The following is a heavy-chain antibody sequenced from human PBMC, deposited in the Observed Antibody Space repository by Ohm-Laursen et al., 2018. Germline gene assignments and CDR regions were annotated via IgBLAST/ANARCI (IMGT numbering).Heavy chain of an antibody. Sequence: TLSLTCSVSGGSISRYYWSWIRQPPGKGLEWIGYIYYSGSTNYNPSLKSRVTISVDTSKNQFSLKLSSVTAADTAVYYCARASYDTSDYYYRPIQFDFWGQGTLVTVSS. CDR2: IYYSGST. V-gene: IGHV4-59*01. J-gene: IGHJ4*02. CDR3: ARASYDTSDYYYRPIQFDF. CDR1: GGSISRYY. D-gene: IGHD3-22*01.